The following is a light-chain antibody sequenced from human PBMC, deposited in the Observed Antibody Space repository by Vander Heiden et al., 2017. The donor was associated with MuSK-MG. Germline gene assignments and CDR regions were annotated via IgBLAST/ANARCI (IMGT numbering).Light chain of an antibody. Sequence: HSELTHPPSVSAAPGQRVTISCTGSSSNIGAGYDVHWYQQLPGTAPKLLSYGNSNRPSGVPDRFSGSKSGTSASLAITGLQAEDEADYYCQSYDSSHVVFGGGTKLTVL. V-gene: IGLV1-40*01. CDR1: SSNIGAGYD. CDR2: GNS. CDR3: QSYDSSHVV. J-gene: IGLJ2*01.